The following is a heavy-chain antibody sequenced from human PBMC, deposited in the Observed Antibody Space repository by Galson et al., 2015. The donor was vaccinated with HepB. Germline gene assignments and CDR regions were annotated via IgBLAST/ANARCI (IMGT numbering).Heavy chain of an antibody. Sequence: SLRLSCAASGFTFSSYAMSWVRQAPGKGLEWVSAISGSGGSTYYADSVKGRFTISRDNSKNTLYLQMNSLRAEDTAVYYCAKVHYYDSSGYYYDAFDIWGQGTMVTVSS. V-gene: IGHV3-23*01. CDR3: AKVHYYDSSGYYYDAFDI. CDR1: GFTFSSYA. CDR2: ISGSGGST. J-gene: IGHJ3*02. D-gene: IGHD3-22*01.